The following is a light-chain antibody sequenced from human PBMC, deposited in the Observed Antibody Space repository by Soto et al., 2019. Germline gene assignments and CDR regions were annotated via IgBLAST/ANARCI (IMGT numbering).Light chain of an antibody. CDR2: GAS. J-gene: IGKJ2*01. CDR3: QQYNNWPYT. Sequence: EIVMTQYPATLSVSPGERATLSCRASPSVSSNLAWYQQKPGQAPRLLIYGASTRATGIPARFSGSGSGTEFTLTISSLQSEDFAVYYCQQYNNWPYTFGQGTKLEIK. CDR1: PSVSSN. V-gene: IGKV3-15*01.